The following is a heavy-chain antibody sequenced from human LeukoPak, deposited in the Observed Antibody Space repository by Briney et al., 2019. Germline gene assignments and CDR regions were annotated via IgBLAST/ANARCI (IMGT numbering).Heavy chain of an antibody. CDR1: GSTFSSSA. CDR3: ATGSGNYYYYFGY. Sequence: GGSLRLSCVASGSASGSTFSSSAMTWVRQAPGKGLEWVSTISSSGGSTYYADSVKGRFTISRDNSKTTLYLQMNSLRAEDTATYYCATGSGNYYYYFGYWGQGTLVTVSS. J-gene: IGHJ4*02. CDR2: ISSSGGST. V-gene: IGHV3-23*01. D-gene: IGHD1-26*01.